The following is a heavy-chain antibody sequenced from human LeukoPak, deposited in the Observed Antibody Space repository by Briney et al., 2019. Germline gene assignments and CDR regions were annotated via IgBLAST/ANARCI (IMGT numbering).Heavy chain of an antibody. J-gene: IGHJ3*02. CDR2: IYHSGST. CDR3: AREPPVVTAILGAFDI. V-gene: IGHV4-4*02. CDR1: GGSISSSNW. D-gene: IGHD2-21*02. Sequence: SETLSLTCAVSGGSISSSNWWSWVRQPPGKGLEWIGEIYHSGSTNYNPSLKSRVTISVDKSKNQFSLELSSVTAADTAVYYCAREPPVVTAILGAFDIWGQGTMVTVSS.